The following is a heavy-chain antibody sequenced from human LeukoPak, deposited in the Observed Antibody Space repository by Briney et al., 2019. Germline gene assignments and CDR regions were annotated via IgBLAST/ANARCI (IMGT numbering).Heavy chain of an antibody. D-gene: IGHD3-22*01. CDR1: GFTFSSYW. CDR2: IKQDGSEK. Sequence: GESLRLSCAASGFTFSSYWMSWVRQAPGKGLEWVANIKQDGSEKYYVDSVKGRFTISRDNAKNSLYLQMNSLRAEDTAVYYCARATYYYDSSGYYYVDWGQGTLVTVSS. J-gene: IGHJ4*02. CDR3: ARATYYYDSSGYYYVD. V-gene: IGHV3-7*01.